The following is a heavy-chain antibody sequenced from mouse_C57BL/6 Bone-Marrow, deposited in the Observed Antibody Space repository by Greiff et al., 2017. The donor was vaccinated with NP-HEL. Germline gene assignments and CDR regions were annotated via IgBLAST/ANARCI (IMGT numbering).Heavy chain of an antibody. V-gene: IGHV5-6*01. CDR3: ARHTFSY. J-gene: IGHJ3*01. CDR2: ISSGGSYT. Sequence: EVMLVESGGDLVKPGGSLKLSCAASGFTFSSYGMSWVRQTPDKRLEWVATISSGGSYTYSPDSVKGRFTISRDNAKNTLYLQMSSLKSEDTAIYYCARHTFSYWGRGTLITVSA. CDR1: GFTFSSYG.